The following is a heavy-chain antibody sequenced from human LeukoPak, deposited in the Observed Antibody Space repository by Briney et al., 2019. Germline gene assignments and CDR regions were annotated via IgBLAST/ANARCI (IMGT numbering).Heavy chain of an antibody. CDR1: GGSISSYY. D-gene: IGHD6-13*01. CDR3: AGAPPLLYSSSSLGAFDI. Sequence: PSETLSLTCTVSGGSISSYYWSWIRQPPAKGLEWIGYIYYSGSTNYNPSLRSRVTISVDTSKNQFSLKLNPVTAADTAVYYCAGAPPLLYSSSSLGAFDIWGQGTMVTVSS. J-gene: IGHJ3*02. CDR2: IYYSGST. V-gene: IGHV4-59*01.